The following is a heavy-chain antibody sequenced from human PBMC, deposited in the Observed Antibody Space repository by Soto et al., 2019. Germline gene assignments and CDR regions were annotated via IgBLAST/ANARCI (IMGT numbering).Heavy chain of an antibody. CDR3: AKDSYFSGGSCYDTKQFDY. CDR1: GFTFSSYA. CDR2: ISGSSGST. Sequence: GGSLRLSCVASGFTFSSYAMSWVRQAPGKGLEWVSVISGSSGSTYYADSVKGRFTISRDNSKNTLYLQMNSLRAEDTAVYYCAKDSYFSGGSCYDTKQFDYWGQGTQVPGSS. J-gene: IGHJ4*02. V-gene: IGHV3-23*01. D-gene: IGHD2-15*01.